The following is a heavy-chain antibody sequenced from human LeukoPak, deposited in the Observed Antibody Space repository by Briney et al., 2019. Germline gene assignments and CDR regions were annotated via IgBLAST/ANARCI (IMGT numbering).Heavy chain of an antibody. J-gene: IGHJ6*03. CDR1: GDSISGYY. Sequence: SETLSLTCTVSGDSISGYYCSWIRQSPGKGLEWIGYGDTEGNTSYNPSLKSRVTISVDTSKNQFSLKLSSVTAADTAVYYCARGTLLWTIPTNYYMDVWGKGTTVTVSS. CDR3: ARGTLLWTIPTNYYMDV. D-gene: IGHD3-10*01. V-gene: IGHV4-4*09. CDR2: GDTEGNT.